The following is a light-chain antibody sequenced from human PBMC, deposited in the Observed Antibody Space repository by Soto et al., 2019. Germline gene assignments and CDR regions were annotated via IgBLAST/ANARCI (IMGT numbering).Light chain of an antibody. V-gene: IGKV1-5*01. CDR2: DAS. CDR3: QHYGGLWT. CDR1: QNIGIR. J-gene: IGKJ1*01. Sequence: DIQMTQSPSTVSPSVGDRITITCRASQNIGIRLAWYQQKPGKAPKVLIYDASTLESGVPLRFSGSGSGTEFIFTISSLQPDDFATYYCQHYGGLWTFGLGTRVGSK.